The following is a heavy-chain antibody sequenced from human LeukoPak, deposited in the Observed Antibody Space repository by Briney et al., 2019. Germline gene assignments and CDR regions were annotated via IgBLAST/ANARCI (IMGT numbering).Heavy chain of an antibody. J-gene: IGHJ6*03. D-gene: IGHD1-26*01. CDR3: ARTAVGATTLYYYYYMDV. CDR2: TYYSGST. V-gene: IGHV4-31*03. Sequence: PSETLSLTCTVSGGSISSGGYYWSWIRQHPGKGLEWIGYTYYSGSTYYNPSLKSRVTISVDTSKNQFSLKLSSVTAADTAVYYCARTAVGATTLYYYYYMDVWGKGTTVTVSS. CDR1: GGSISSGGYY.